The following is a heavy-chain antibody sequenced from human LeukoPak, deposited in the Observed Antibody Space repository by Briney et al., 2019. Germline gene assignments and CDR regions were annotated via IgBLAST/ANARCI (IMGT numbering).Heavy chain of an antibody. V-gene: IGHV4-34*01. J-gene: IGHJ3*02. CDR1: GGSFSGYY. D-gene: IGHD3-10*01. CDR2: INHSGST. Sequence: PSETLSLTCAVYGGSFSGYYWSWIRQPPGKGLEWIGEINHSGSTNYNPSLKSRVTISVDTSKNQFSLKLSSVTAADTAVYYCARVKGLLWFGELLLDAFDIWGQGTMVTVSS. CDR3: ARVKGLLWFGELLLDAFDI.